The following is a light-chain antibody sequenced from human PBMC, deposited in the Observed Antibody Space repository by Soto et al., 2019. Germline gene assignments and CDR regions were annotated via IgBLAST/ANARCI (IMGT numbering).Light chain of an antibody. V-gene: IGLV2-14*03. CDR3: FSYSTSSSLYV. CDR2: HVN. CDR1: ISDIAAYNY. Sequence: QSALTQPASVSGAPGQSITSSCTCDISDIAAYNYVSWYQQHPGRAPKLLIYHVNTRPSGISNRFSGSKSGDTASHTISGLQAEDEAEYSCFSYSTSSSLYVFGSGTKVTVL. J-gene: IGLJ1*01.